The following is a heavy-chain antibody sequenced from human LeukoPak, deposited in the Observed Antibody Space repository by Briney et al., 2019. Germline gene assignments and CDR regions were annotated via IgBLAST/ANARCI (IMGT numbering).Heavy chain of an antibody. Sequence: SETLSLTCTVSGGSISSSSYYWGWIRQPPGKGLEWIGSIYYSGSTYYNPSLKSRVTISVDTSKNQFSLNLSSVTAADTAVYYCARDHYYDTSGYYLLSLYYFDYWGQGTLVTVSS. J-gene: IGHJ4*02. CDR1: GGSISSSSYY. V-gene: IGHV4-39*02. CDR3: ARDHYYDTSGYYLLSLYYFDY. D-gene: IGHD3-22*01. CDR2: IYYSGST.